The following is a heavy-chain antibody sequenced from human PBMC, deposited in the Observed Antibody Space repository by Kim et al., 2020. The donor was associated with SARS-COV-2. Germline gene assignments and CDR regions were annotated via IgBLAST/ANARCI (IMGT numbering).Heavy chain of an antibody. CDR2: IYYSGST. CDR3: ARGRITMVRGVITGFDY. Sequence: SETLSLTCTVSGGSISSYYWSWIRQRPGKGLEWIGYIYYSGSTNYNPSLKSRVTISVDTSKNQFSLKLSSVTAADTAVYYCARGRITMVRGVITGFDYWGQGTLVTVSS. D-gene: IGHD3-10*01. V-gene: IGHV4-59*01. CDR1: GGSISSYY. J-gene: IGHJ4*01.